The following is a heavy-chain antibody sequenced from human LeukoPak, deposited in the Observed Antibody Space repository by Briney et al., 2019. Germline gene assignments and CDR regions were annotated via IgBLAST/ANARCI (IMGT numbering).Heavy chain of an antibody. D-gene: IGHD2-21*02. CDR2: INHSGST. Sequence: SETLSLTCAVYGGSFSPYYWSWIRQPPGKGLEWFGEINHSGSTNYNPSLKSRVTISVDTSKNQFSLRLSSVTAADTAVYYCARGGFYCGGDCYVDYWGQGTLVTVSS. CDR1: GGSFSPYY. J-gene: IGHJ4*02. V-gene: IGHV4-34*01. CDR3: ARGGFYCGGDCYVDY.